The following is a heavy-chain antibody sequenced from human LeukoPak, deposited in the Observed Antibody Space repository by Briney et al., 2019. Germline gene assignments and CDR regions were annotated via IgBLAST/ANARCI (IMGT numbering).Heavy chain of an antibody. J-gene: IGHJ6*03. CDR1: GFNFNDYA. CDR2: ISWNSGSI. CDR3: ARFAAGGSYYYYMDV. D-gene: IGHD3-10*01. V-gene: IGHV3-9*01. Sequence: GGSLRLSCAASGFNFNDYAMHWVRQAPGKGLGWVSGISWNSGSIGYAVSVKGRFTISRDNAKNSLYLQMNSLRADDTAVYYCARFAAGGSYYYYMDVWGKGTTVTVSS.